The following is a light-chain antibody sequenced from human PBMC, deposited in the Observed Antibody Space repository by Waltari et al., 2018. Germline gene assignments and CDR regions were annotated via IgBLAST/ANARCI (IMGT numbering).Light chain of an antibody. V-gene: IGKV4-1*01. Sequence: DIVMTQSPDSLAVSLGERATINCKSSQSVLYRGNNENYLAWYQQKPGQPPKLLIYWASTRESGVPDRFSGSGSGTDFTLTFSSLKAEDVAVYYCQQFYSTPLTFGGGTKVEIK. CDR2: WAS. CDR3: QQFYSTPLT. J-gene: IGKJ4*01. CDR1: QSVLYRGNNENY.